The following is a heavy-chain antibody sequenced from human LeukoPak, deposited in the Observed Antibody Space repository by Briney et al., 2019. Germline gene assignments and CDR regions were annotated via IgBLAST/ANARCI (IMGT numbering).Heavy chain of an antibody. J-gene: IGHJ6*03. CDR1: GFTFSDTW. Sequence: GGSLRLSCAASGFTFSDTWMSWVRQAPGKGLEWVGRITSKIAGGATDYAAPVKGRFTISRDDSKNTLYLQMSSLKAEDTAVYYCAKSVAASYYYMDVWGKGTTVTVSS. CDR2: ITSKIAGGAT. V-gene: IGHV3-15*01. D-gene: IGHD4-23*01. CDR3: AKSVAASYYYMDV.